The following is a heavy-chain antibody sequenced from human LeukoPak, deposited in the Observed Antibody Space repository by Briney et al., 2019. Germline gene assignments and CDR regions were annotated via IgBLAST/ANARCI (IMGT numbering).Heavy chain of an antibody. Sequence: GGSLRLSCAASGFTVSSNYMSWVRQAPGKGLEWVSVIYSGGSTYYADSVKGRFTISRDSSKNTLYLQMNSLRAEDTAVYYCARGEGYYDSSGYYPFSHWGQGTLVTVSS. V-gene: IGHV3-53*01. D-gene: IGHD3-22*01. CDR3: ARGEGYYDSSGYYPFSH. CDR1: GFTVSSNY. J-gene: IGHJ4*02. CDR2: IYSGGST.